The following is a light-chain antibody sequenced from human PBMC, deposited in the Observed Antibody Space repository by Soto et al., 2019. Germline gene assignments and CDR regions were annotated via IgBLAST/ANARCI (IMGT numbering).Light chain of an antibody. Sequence: EIVLTQSPGTLSLSPGERASLSCRASQSISSNYLTWYQQKRGQPPRLLIYGTSSRTTGLPDRFSGSGSGTDFTLTISRLEPEDFSVYYCQQYHTSITFGQGTRLEIK. CDR1: QSISSNY. J-gene: IGKJ5*01. V-gene: IGKV3-20*01. CDR3: QQYHTSIT. CDR2: GTS.